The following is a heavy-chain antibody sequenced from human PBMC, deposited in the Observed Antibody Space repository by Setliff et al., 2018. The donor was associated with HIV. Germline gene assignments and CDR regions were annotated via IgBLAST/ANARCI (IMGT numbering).Heavy chain of an antibody. V-gene: IGHV5-51*01. Sequence: PGESLKISCKGSGYSFTSYWIGWVRQIPGKGLEWMGIIYPGDSDTKYSPSFQGQVTISADKSISTAYLQWSSLKASDTAMYYCARLYDTSGYYSGFLDYWGQGTLVTVSS. CDR3: ARLYDTSGYYSGFLDY. J-gene: IGHJ4*02. CDR2: IYPGDSDT. CDR1: GYSFTSYW. D-gene: IGHD3-22*01.